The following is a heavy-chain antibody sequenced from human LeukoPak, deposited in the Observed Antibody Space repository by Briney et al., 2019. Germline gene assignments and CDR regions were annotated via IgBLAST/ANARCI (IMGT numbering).Heavy chain of an antibody. V-gene: IGHV3-43D*04. Sequence: AGSLTLSCPASGFTFDDYAMHWVRQAAGKGLEWVALISWDGGSTYYPDSVKGRSTIHRDNSKNSLYLQMNSLRAEDTALYYCAKDGPFMVRGVILGGMDVWGKGTTVTVSS. CDR1: GFTFDDYA. J-gene: IGHJ6*04. CDR2: ISWDGGST. CDR3: AKDGPFMVRGVILGGMDV. D-gene: IGHD3-10*01.